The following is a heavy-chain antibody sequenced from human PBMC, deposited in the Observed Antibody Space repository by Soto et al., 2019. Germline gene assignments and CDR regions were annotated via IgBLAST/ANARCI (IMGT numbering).Heavy chain of an antibody. CDR1: GFTFSSYW. V-gene: IGHV3-7*01. CDR3: ARSIAARLNWFDP. CDR2: IKQDGSEK. J-gene: IGHJ5*02. D-gene: IGHD6-6*01. Sequence: VQLVESGGGLVQPGGSLRLSCAASGFTFSSYWMSWVRQAPGKGLEWVANIKQDGSEKYYVDSVKGRFTISRDNAKNSLYLQMNSLRAEDTAVYYCARSIAARLNWFDPWGQGTLVTVSS.